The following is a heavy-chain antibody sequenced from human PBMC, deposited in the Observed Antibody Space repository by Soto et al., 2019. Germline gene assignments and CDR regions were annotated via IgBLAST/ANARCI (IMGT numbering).Heavy chain of an antibody. Sequence: PSETPSPTLTLSRAPLSDYYWTWVPQPPGEGLEWIGYVYYSGSTNYNPSLKSRITISLDTSMNQFSLRLSSVTAADTAVYYCARRNCGGYCSESPWYFDNWGQGTLVTVSS. CDR3: ARRNCGGYCSESPWYFDN. CDR1: RAPLSDYY. D-gene: IGHD2-21*02. V-gene: IGHV4-59*08. J-gene: IGHJ4*02. CDR2: VYYSGST.